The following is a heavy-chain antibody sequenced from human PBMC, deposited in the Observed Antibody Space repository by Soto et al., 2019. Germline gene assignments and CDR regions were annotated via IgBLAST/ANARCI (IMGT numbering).Heavy chain of an antibody. J-gene: IGHJ4*02. CDR1: GVSFIGYY. CDR3: VRRWNYYDSSGYDY. Sequence: SETLSLTCAVYGVSFIGYYWSWSRQPPGKGLEWIGEINHSGSTNYNPSLKSRVTISVDTSKNQFSLKLSSVTAADTAVYYCVRRWNYYDSSGYDYWGQGTLVTVAS. CDR2: INHSGST. V-gene: IGHV4-34*01. D-gene: IGHD3-22*01.